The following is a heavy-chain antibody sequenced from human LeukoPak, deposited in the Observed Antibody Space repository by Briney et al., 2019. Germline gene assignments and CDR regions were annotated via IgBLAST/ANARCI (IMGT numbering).Heavy chain of an antibody. CDR3: ARTVAVAGRRDFDY. D-gene: IGHD6-19*01. Sequence: SETLSLTCTVSGGSISSYYWSWIRQPAGKGLEWIGRIHTNGNTNYNPSLKSRVTISVDTSKNQFSLKLSSVTAADTAVYYCARTVAVAGRRDFDYWGQGTLVTVSS. J-gene: IGHJ4*02. CDR2: IHTNGNT. CDR1: GGSISSYY. V-gene: IGHV4-4*07.